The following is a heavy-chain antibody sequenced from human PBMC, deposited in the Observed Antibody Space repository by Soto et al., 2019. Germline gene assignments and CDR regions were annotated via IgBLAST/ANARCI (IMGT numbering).Heavy chain of an antibody. CDR1: GRSFSGYY. V-gene: IGHV4-34*01. D-gene: IGHD3-10*01. CDR3: ARKPEPLLLNWLDP. Sequence: SETLSRTCAVYGRSFSGYYWSWIRQPPGKGLEWIGEINHSGSTNYNPSLKSRVTISVDTSKNQFSLKLSSVTAADPAVYFGARKPEPLLLNWLDPTRQVTLVTVCS. J-gene: IGHJ5*02. CDR2: INHSGST.